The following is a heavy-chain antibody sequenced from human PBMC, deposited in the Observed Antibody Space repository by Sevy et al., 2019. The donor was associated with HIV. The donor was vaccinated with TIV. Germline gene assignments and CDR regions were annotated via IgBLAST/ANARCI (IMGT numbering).Heavy chain of an antibody. CDR1: GGSISSSSYY. D-gene: IGHD4-17*01. V-gene: IGHV4-39*01. Sequence: SETLSLTCTVSGGSISSSSYYWGWIRQPPGKGLEWIGSIYYSGSTYYNPSLKSRVTISVDTSKNQFSLKLGSVTAAETAVYYCARQPILITDERGDYDAFDIWGQGTMVTVSS. CDR2: IYYSGST. J-gene: IGHJ3*02. CDR3: ARQPILITDERGDYDAFDI.